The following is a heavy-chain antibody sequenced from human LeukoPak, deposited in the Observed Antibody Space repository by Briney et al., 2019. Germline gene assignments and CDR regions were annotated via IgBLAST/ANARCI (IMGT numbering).Heavy chain of an antibody. D-gene: IGHD2-2*01. J-gene: IGHJ4*02. CDR3: ARGLVVPAAMLDY. V-gene: IGHV3-74*01. CDR1: GFTFSSYW. CDR2: INSDESST. Sequence: GGSLRLSCAASGFTFSSYWMHWVRQAPGKGLVWVSRINSDESSTSYADSVKGRFTISRDNAKNTLYLQMNSLRAEDTAVYYCARGLVVPAAMLDYWGQGTLVTVSS.